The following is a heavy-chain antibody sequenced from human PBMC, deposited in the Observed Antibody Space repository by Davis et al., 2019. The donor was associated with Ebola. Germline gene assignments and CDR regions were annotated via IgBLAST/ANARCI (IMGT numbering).Heavy chain of an antibody. CDR2: IWYDGSNK. D-gene: IGHD3-16*02. Sequence: GESLKISCAASGFTFSNYGMHWVRQAPGKGLEWVAVIWYDGSNKYYADSVKGRFAISRDNSKNTLYLQMNSLRGEDTAVYYCARSRLGGGNYRTFDYWGQGTLVTVSS. V-gene: IGHV3-33*01. CDR3: ARSRLGGGNYRTFDY. J-gene: IGHJ4*02. CDR1: GFTFSNYG.